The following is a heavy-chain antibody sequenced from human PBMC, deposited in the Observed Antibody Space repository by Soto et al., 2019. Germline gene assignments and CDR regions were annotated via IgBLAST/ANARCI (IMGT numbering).Heavy chain of an antibody. Sequence: QPGGSLRLSCAASGFTFSSYAMSWVRQAPGKGLEWVSAISGSGTTIYYAGSVMGRFTISRDNSKNTLYLQMNSLRAEDTAVYYCAKDGAETPPPRLDYWGQGTLVTVSS. CDR1: GFTFSSYA. V-gene: IGHV3-23*01. CDR3: AKDGAETPPPRLDY. J-gene: IGHJ4*02. D-gene: IGHD1-26*01. CDR2: ISGSGTTI.